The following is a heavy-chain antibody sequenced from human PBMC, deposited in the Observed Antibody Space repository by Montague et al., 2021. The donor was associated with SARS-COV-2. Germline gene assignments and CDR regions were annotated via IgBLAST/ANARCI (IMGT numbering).Heavy chain of an antibody. J-gene: IGHJ4*02. Sequence: SETLSLTCSVAGGSIRNFYWSWIRQSPGKGLEWIGYIYWSGTTKYNPAFKTRVAISVDTSKNQFSLRLNSVTAADTAVYFCAGAEGQRLAPWDDWGPGTGVTVSS. CDR2: IYWSGTT. CDR1: GGSIRNFY. CDR3: AGAEGQRLAPWDD. D-gene: IGHD6-25*01. V-gene: IGHV4-59*01.